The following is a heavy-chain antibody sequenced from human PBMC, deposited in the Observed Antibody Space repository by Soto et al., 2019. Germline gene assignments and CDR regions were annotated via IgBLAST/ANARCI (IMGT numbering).Heavy chain of an antibody. Sequence: PGGSLRLSCAASGFTFSSYGMHWVRQAPGKGLEWVAIIWYDGSNKYYADSVKGRFTISRENSKNTLYLHMNSLRAEDTAVYYCARPEGLLPEYYFDYWGPGTLVTVSS. J-gene: IGHJ4*02. D-gene: IGHD3-22*01. V-gene: IGHV3-33*08. CDR3: ARPEGLLPEYYFDY. CDR1: GFTFSSYG. CDR2: IWYDGSNK.